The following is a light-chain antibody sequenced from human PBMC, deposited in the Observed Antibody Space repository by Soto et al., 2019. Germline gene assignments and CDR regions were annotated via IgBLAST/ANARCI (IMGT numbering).Light chain of an antibody. CDR1: SAHSSYA. CDR3: PTWEPDTWDTGLHV. V-gene: IGLV4-69*01. J-gene: IGLJ1*01. CDR2: LNSYGSH. Sequence: QSVLTQSPSASASLGASVKLTCTLSSAHSSYAIAWHQQQPEKGPRYLMKLNSYGSHTKGDGIPDRFSGSSSGAERHLTISSLQSEDEDEYYCPTWEPDTWDTGLHVFGAGTKVTVL.